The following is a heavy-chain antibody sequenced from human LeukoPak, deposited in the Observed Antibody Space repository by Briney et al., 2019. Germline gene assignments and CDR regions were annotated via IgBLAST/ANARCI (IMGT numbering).Heavy chain of an antibody. Sequence: GGSLRLSCVASGFTFSSYGMHWVRQAAGKGLEWVAFIRYDGSNKYYADSVKGRFTISGDNSKNTLYLQMNSLRAEDTAVYYCAKLTYSSGVTPPGYWGQGTLVTVSS. CDR1: GFTFSSYG. D-gene: IGHD6-19*01. CDR3: AKLTYSSGVTPPGY. V-gene: IGHV3-30*02. CDR2: IRYDGSNK. J-gene: IGHJ4*02.